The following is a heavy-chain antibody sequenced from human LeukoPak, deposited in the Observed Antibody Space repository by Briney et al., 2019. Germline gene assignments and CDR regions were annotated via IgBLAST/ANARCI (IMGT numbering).Heavy chain of an antibody. V-gene: IGHV3-23*01. CDR3: AKRHSSSSGNFDC. D-gene: IGHD6-6*01. Sequence: PGGSLRLSCAASGFTFSSYAMSWVRQAPGKGLEWVSSISGSGNRTYYADSVKGRFTISRDNSKNTLFLQMNSLRAEDTAVYYCAKRHSSSSGNFDCWGQGTLVTVSS. J-gene: IGHJ4*02. CDR2: ISGSGNRT. CDR1: GFTFSSYA.